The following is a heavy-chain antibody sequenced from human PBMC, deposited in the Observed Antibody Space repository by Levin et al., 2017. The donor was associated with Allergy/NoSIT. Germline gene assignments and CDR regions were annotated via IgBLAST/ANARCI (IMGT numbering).Heavy chain of an antibody. CDR2: ISGSGGST. CDR3: AKVGRRAGGNYYYYYGMDV. Sequence: PGGSLRLSCAASGFTFSSYAMSWVRQAPGKGLEWVSAISGSGGSTYYADSVKGRFTISRDNSKNTLYLQMNSLRAEDTAVYYCAKVGRRAGGNYYYYYGMDVWGQGTTVTVSS. CDR1: GFTFSSYA. J-gene: IGHJ6*02. D-gene: IGHD6-13*01. V-gene: IGHV3-23*01.